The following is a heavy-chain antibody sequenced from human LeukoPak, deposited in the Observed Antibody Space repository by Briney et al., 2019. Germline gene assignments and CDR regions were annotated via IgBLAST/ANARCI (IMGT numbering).Heavy chain of an antibody. CDR2: IYHSGST. D-gene: IGHD3-10*01. CDR1: GGSISSGGYS. J-gene: IGHJ4*02. CDR3: ARRFGEFRDWRTYCFDY. V-gene: IGHV4-30-2*01. Sequence: SQTLSLTCAVSGGSISSGGYSWSWIRQPPGKGLEWIGYIYHSGSTYYNPSLKSRVTISVDRSKNQFSLKLSSVTAADTAVYYCARRFGEFRDWRTYCFDYWGQGTLVTVSS.